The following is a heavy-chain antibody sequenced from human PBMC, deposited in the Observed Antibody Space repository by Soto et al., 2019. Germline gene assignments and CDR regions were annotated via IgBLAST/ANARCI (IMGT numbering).Heavy chain of an antibody. CDR1: GYTFTSYA. Sequence: GASVKVSCKASGYTFTSYARHWVRQAPGQRLEWMGWINAGNGNTKYSQKFQGRVTITRDTSASTAYMELSSLRSEDTAVYYCATEDTAMASYYFDYWGQGTRVTVSS. D-gene: IGHD5-18*01. J-gene: IGHJ4*02. V-gene: IGHV1-3*01. CDR2: INAGNGNT. CDR3: ATEDTAMASYYFDY.